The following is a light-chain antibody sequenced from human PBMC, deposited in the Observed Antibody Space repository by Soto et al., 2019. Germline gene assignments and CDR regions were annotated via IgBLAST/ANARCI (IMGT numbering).Light chain of an antibody. Sequence: QSVLTQPASVSGSPGQSITISCTGTSSDVGAYNYVSWYQQHPGKAPKLMIYDVSNRPSGVSNRFSGSKSGNTASLTISGLQAEEEADYYCYSYTTSSTRVFGGGTKLTVL. V-gene: IGLV2-14*01. CDR2: DVS. J-gene: IGLJ2*01. CDR3: YSYTTSSTRV. CDR1: SSDVGAYNY.